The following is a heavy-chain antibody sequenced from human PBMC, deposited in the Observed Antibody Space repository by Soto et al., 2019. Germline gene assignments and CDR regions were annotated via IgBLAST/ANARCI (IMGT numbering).Heavy chain of an antibody. V-gene: IGHV4-4*07. CDR1: GDSVISYY. Sequence: SETLSLTCTVSGDSVISYYWSWRRQPAGRGLEWIGRIYISGSTDYNPSLKGRVSMSVDRSKNQFSLKLTSVTAADTAVYYCVRDCSGGGCYSDYGMDVWGQGTTVTVSS. CDR2: IYISGST. D-gene: IGHD2-15*01. J-gene: IGHJ6*02. CDR3: VRDCSGGGCYSDYGMDV.